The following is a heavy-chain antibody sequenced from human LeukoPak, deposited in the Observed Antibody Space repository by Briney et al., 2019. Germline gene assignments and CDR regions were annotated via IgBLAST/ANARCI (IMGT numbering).Heavy chain of an antibody. Sequence: GGSLRFSCAASGFTFDTHAIHWVRQAPVKGLEWVALISYDGSNKNYADSVKGRFTISRDNSKNTVSLHMNNLRPEDTALYYCVREISTGGSVNWFDPWGQGTLVTVST. CDR2: ISYDGSNK. CDR1: GFTFDTHA. V-gene: IGHV3-30*04. J-gene: IGHJ5*02. D-gene: IGHD5-12*01. CDR3: VREISTGGSVNWFDP.